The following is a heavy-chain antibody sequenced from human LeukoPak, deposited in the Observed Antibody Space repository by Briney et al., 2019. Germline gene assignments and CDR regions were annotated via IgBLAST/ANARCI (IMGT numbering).Heavy chain of an antibody. Sequence: GGSLRLSCAASGLTFDDYAMHWVRQAPGKGLEWVSGISWNSYSIGYADSVKGRFTISRDNAKNSLYLQMNSLRAEDMAFYYCAKDSSGWPLFDYWGQGTLVTVSS. V-gene: IGHV3-9*03. D-gene: IGHD6-19*01. CDR3: AKDSSGWPLFDY. CDR1: GLTFDDYA. CDR2: ISWNSYSI. J-gene: IGHJ4*02.